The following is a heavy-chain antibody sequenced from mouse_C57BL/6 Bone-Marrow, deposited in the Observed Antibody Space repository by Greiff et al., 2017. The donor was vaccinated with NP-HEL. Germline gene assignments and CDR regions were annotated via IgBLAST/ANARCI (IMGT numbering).Heavy chain of an antibody. V-gene: IGHV1-78*01. Sequence: QVQLQQPDAELVKPGASVKISCKASGYTFTDYTIHWMKQRPEQGLEWIGYIYPRDGSTKYNEKFKGKATLTADKSSSTAYMQLNSLTSEDSAVYFCARFPYDYDVRAMDYWGQGTSVTVSS. CDR3: ARFPYDYDVRAMDY. J-gene: IGHJ4*01. CDR1: GYTFTDYT. CDR2: IYPRDGST. D-gene: IGHD2-4*01.